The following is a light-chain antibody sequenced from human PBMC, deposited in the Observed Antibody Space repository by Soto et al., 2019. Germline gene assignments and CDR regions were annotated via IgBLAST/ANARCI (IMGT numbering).Light chain of an antibody. CDR3: ISYTSSSTSYV. Sequence: QSVLTEAACVSGSPGQTITISCTGTSSDVGGYNYVAWYQQHPGKVPRLMIYEVSNRPSGVSNRFSGSKSGSTASLTISGLQAEDEADYYCISYTSSSTSYVFGTGTKV. CDR1: SSDVGGYNY. V-gene: IGLV2-14*01. J-gene: IGLJ1*01. CDR2: EVS.